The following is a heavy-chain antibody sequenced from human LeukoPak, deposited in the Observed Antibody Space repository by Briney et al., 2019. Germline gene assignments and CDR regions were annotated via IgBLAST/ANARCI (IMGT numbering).Heavy chain of an antibody. V-gene: IGHV3-23*01. CDR2: ISGSGAST. CDR1: GFTLSTNA. J-gene: IGHJ4*02. Sequence: GGFLRLSCLTSGFTLSTNAMSWVRQAPGKGLEWISGISGSGASTYYADSVKGRFTISRDDSRNTLYLQMNSLRGDDTAVYYCAKDVGKWESLHFFDYWGQGTLVTVSS. CDR3: AKDVGKWESLHFFDY. D-gene: IGHD1-26*01.